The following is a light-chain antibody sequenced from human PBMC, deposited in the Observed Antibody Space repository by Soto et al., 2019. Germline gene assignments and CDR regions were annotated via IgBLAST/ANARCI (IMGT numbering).Light chain of an antibody. V-gene: IGLV2-23*02. CDR2: EVS. CDR3: CSYAGSYTYV. Sequence: QSALTQPASVSGSPGQSITISCTGTSSNVGSYNLVSWYQQHPGKAPKLMIYEVSKRPSGVTNRFSGSKSGNTASLTISGHQAEDKADYHCCSYAGSYTYVFGPGTKVTVL. J-gene: IGLJ1*01. CDR1: SSNVGSYNL.